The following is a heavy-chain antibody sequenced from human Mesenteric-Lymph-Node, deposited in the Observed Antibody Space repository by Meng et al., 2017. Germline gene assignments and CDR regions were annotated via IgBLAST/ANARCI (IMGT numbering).Heavy chain of an antibody. Sequence: SETLSLTCAVYGGSFSGYYWSWIRQPPGKGLEWIGEINHSGSTNYNPSLKSRVTISVDTSKNQFSLKLSSVTAADTAVYYCARVRDTMIRGVTDYWGQGTLVTVSS. CDR1: GGSFSGYY. CDR3: ARVRDTMIRGVTDY. CDR2: INHSGST. J-gene: IGHJ4*02. D-gene: IGHD3-10*01. V-gene: IGHV4-34*01.